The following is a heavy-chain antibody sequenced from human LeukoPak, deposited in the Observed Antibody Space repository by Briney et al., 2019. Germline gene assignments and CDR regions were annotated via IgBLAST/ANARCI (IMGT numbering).Heavy chain of an antibody. Sequence: GASVKVSCKASGYTFTSYDINWVRQATGQGLEWMGWMNPNSGNTGYAQKFQGRVTMTRNTSISTAYMELSSLRSEDTAVYYCARALSMVRGVIRPNYFDHWGQGTLVTVSS. J-gene: IGHJ4*02. CDR1: GYTFTSYD. V-gene: IGHV1-8*01. D-gene: IGHD3-10*01. CDR2: MNPNSGNT. CDR3: ARALSMVRGVIRPNYFDH.